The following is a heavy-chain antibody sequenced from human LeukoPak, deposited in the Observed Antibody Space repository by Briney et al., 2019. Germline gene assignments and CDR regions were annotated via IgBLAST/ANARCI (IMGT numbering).Heavy chain of an antibody. V-gene: IGHV3-48*02. CDR3: ARDRDYAFDS. J-gene: IGHJ4*02. CDR2: IGGTHSNI. D-gene: IGHD4-17*01. CDR1: GFTFSIYS. Sequence: GGSLRLTCAASGFTFSIYSMNWVRQAPGMGLEWVSYIGGTHSNIYYADSVKGRFTISRDDAKNSLYLQMNSLRDEDTAVYYCARDRDYAFDSWGQGTLVTVSS.